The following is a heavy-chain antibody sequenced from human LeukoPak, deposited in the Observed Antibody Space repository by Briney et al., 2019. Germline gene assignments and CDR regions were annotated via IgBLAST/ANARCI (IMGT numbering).Heavy chain of an antibody. D-gene: IGHD2-15*01. CDR3: ARDLGYCSGGSCYTRGYYYYMDV. CDR1: GYTFTGYY. V-gene: IGHV1-2*02. Sequence: GASVKVSCKASGYTFTGYYTHWVRQAPGQGLEWMGWINPNSGGTNYAQKFQGRVTMTRDTSISTAYMELSRLRSDDTAVYYCARDLGYCSGGSCYTRGYYYYMDVWGKGTTVTVSS. CDR2: INPNSGGT. J-gene: IGHJ6*03.